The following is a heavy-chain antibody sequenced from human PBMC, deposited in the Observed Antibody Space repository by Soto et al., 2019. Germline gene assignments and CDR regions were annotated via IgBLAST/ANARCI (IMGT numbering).Heavy chain of an antibody. Sequence: PSETLSLTCAVYGGSFSGYYWSWIRQPPGKGLEWIGEINHSGSTNYNPSLKSRVTISVDTSKNQFSLKLSSVTAADTAVYYCARWSRYFDWYRVRDYYMDVWGKGTTVTVSS. J-gene: IGHJ6*03. CDR1: GGSFSGYY. D-gene: IGHD3-9*01. V-gene: IGHV4-34*01. CDR3: ARWSRYFDWYRVRDYYMDV. CDR2: INHSGST.